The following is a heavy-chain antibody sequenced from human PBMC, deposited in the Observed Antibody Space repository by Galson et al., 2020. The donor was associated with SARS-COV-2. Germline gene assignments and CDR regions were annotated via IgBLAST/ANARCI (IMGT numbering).Heavy chain of an antibody. V-gene: IGHV2-70*01. CDR3: ARTHYVILTGRNWFDP. Sequence: SGPTLVKPTQTLTLTCTFSGFSLSTSGMCVSWIRQPPGQALEWLALIDWDDDKYYSTSLKTRLTISKDTAKNQVVLTMTNMDPVDTATYYCARTHYVILTGRNWFDPWGQGTLVTVSS. D-gene: IGHD3-9*01. CDR1: GFSLSTSGMC. J-gene: IGHJ5*02. CDR2: IDWDDDK.